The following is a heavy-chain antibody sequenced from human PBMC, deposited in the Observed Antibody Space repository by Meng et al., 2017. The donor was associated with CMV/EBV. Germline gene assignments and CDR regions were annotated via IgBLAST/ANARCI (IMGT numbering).Heavy chain of an antibody. V-gene: IGHV3-66*01. J-gene: IGHJ4*02. CDR3: AREIPQAWGY. Sequence: VQFVESGGRLVQPGGSLRLSCTASGFTVSSNYMSWVRQAPGKGLEWISIIYGSGNTYYGDSVKGRFTISRDNSKNTLYLQMNSLRAEDTAVYYCAREIPQAWGYWGQGTLVTVSS. CDR1: GFTVSSNY. D-gene: IGHD2-21*01. CDR2: IYGSGNT.